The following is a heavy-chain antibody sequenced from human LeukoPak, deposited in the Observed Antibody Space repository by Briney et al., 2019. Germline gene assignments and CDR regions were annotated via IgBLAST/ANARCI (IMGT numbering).Heavy chain of an antibody. V-gene: IGHV4-34*01. Sequence: SETLSLTCAVYGGSFSGYYWSWIRQPPGKGLEWIGEINHSGSTNYNPSLKSRVTISVDTSKNQFSLKLSSVTAADTAVYYCARVLVAAQQTTRDYYYYMDVWGKGSTVTVSS. CDR3: ARVLVAAQQTTRDYYYYMDV. CDR1: GGSFSGYY. CDR2: INHSGST. J-gene: IGHJ6*03. D-gene: IGHD2-2*01.